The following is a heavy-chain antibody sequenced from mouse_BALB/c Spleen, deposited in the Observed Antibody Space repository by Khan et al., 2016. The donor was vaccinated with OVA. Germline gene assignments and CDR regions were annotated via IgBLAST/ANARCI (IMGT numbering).Heavy chain of an antibody. CDR2: INTYIGEP. D-gene: IGHD2-3*01. CDR3: ARSNGYYWFAS. J-gene: IGHJ3*01. V-gene: IGHV9-3-1*01. Sequence: QIQLVQSGPELKKPGETVKISCRASGYTFTNYGMNWVKQAPGQGLKWMGWINTYIGEPTYADDFKGRFAFSFETSASTASLQINNLNTEDTAPYFWARSNGYYWFASWGQGTPVTVSA. CDR1: GYTFTNYG.